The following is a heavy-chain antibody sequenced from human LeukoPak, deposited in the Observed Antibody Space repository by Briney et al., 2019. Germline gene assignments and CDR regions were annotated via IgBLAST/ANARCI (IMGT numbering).Heavy chain of an antibody. CDR2: VYYIGST. D-gene: IGHD5-24*01. CDR3: AREDAEQMDNSFDI. V-gene: IGHV4-38-2*02. CDR1: GYSISTGYY. J-gene: IGHJ3*02. Sequence: PSETLSLTCTVSGYSISTGYYWGWIRQPPGKGPEWIGSVYYIGSTFYNPSLKSRLTISIDTSKNQFSLKLRSVTAADTAVYYCAREDAEQMDNSFDIWGQGTMVTVSS.